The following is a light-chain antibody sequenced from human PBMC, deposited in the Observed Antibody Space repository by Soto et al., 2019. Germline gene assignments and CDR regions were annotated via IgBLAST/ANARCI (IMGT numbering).Light chain of an antibody. Sequence: IVLTQSPDTLSLSPGERATLSCRASQSISGYLAWYQQKPGQAPRLLIYDASNRATGIPARFSGSGSETDFTLTISSLEPEDFAVYYCQQRSNWPHSITFGQGTRLEIK. CDR3: QQRSNWPHSIT. CDR2: DAS. J-gene: IGKJ5*01. V-gene: IGKV3-11*01. CDR1: QSISGY.